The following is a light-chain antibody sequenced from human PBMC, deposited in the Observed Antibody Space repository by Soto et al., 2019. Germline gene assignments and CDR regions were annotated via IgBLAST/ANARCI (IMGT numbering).Light chain of an antibody. CDR2: LNVDGSH. Sequence: QSVLTQSRSASASPGASVKLTCTLTSGHGKDDIAWHQQQPEKGPRYMMTLNVDGSHSKGDGIPDRFSGSSSGAERYLAISSPQSEVEADYYCQLWGTGPWVFAGGTKLTVL. CDR1: SGHGKDD. V-gene: IGLV4-69*01. J-gene: IGLJ3*02. CDR3: QLWGTGPWV.